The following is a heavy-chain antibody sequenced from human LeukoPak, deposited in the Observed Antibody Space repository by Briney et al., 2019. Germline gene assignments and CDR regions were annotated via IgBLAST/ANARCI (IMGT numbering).Heavy chain of an antibody. CDR1: GGSISSYS. Sequence: SETLSLTCTVSGGSISSYSWSWIRQPPGKGLEWIGYIHYNGSPNYNPSLKSRATISVDTSKNQFSLKLSSVTAADTAVYYCARGGVTIFGVATPTNWFDPWGQGTLVTVSS. D-gene: IGHD3-3*01. CDR3: ARGGVTIFGVATPTNWFDP. V-gene: IGHV4-59*01. CDR2: IHYNGSP. J-gene: IGHJ5*02.